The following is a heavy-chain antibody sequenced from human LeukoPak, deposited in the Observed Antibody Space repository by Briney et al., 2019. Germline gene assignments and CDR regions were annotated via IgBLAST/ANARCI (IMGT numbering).Heavy chain of an antibody. V-gene: IGHV1-8*03. J-gene: IGHJ5*02. Sequence: GASVKVSCKASGYTFTSYDINWVRQATGQGLEWMGWMNPNSGNTGYAQKFQGRVTITRNTSIRKAYMELSSLRSEDRHGSYCARSHSGSYLQSWFDPWGQGTLVTVSS. CDR3: ARSHSGSYLQSWFDP. CDR2: MNPNSGNT. D-gene: IGHD1-26*01. CDR1: GYTFTSYD.